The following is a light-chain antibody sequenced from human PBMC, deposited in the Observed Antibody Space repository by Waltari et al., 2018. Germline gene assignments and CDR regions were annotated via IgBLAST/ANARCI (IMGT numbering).Light chain of an antibody. Sequence: QTVVTQEPSLTVSPGGTVTLTCASSTGAVAGDFYPSWFQQMPGQATRVLIFGSTNKYSWTPARFSGSLLGGKAALTLSGAQPEDEADYSCLLHFGGDQLVFGGGTKLTVL. V-gene: IGLV7-43*01. J-gene: IGLJ3*02. CDR1: TGAVAGDFY. CDR2: GST. CDR3: LLHFGGDQLV.